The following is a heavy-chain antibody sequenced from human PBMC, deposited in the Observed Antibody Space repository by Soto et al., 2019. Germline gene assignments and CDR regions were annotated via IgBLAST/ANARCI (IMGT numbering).Heavy chain of an antibody. J-gene: IGHJ6*02. CDR1: GGSISSGDYY. CDR2: IYYSGST. D-gene: IGHD3-3*01. Sequence: PSETLSLTCTVSGGSISSGDYYWSWIRQPPGKGLECIGYIYYSGSTYYNPSLKSRVTISVDTSKNQFSLKLSSVTAADTAVYYCARGLFTIFGVVTAYYGMDVWGQGTTVTVSS. CDR3: ARGLFTIFGVVTAYYGMDV. V-gene: IGHV4-30-4*01.